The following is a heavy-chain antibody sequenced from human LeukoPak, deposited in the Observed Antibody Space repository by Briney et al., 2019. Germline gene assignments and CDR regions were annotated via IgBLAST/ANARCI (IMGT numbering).Heavy chain of an antibody. Sequence: PSETLSLTCTVSGGSISSGDYYWSWTRQPPGKGLEWFGYIDYSRSTYNNPSLKSRVTISVDTSKNQFSLKLSSVTAADTAVYYCARGDWNDGANWFDPWGQGTLVTVSS. CDR2: IDYSRST. CDR1: GGSISSGDYY. CDR3: ARGDWNDGANWFDP. J-gene: IGHJ5*02. V-gene: IGHV4-30-4*08. D-gene: IGHD1-1*01.